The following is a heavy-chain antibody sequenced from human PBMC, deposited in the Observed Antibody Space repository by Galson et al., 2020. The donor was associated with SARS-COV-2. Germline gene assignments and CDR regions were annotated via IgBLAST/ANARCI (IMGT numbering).Heavy chain of an antibody. V-gene: IGHV3-30*18. CDR1: GFTFSSYG. J-gene: IGHJ4*02. CDR2: ISYDGSNK. D-gene: IGHD3-9*01. Sequence: GGSLRLSCAASGFTFSSYGMHWVRQAPGKGLEWVAVISYDGSNKCYADSVKGRFTISRDNSKNTLYLQMNSLRAEDTAVYYCAKEGYFDWLSRYFDYWGQGTLVTVSS. CDR3: AKEGYFDWLSRYFDY.